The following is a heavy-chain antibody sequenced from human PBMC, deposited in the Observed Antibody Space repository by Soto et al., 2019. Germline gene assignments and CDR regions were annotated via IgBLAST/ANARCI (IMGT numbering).Heavy chain of an antibody. CDR3: ARDVGWVPGTPEERLVFDGMDV. J-gene: IGHJ6*02. V-gene: IGHV3-30-3*01. Sequence: QVQLVESGGGVVQPGRSLRLSCAASGFTFSSYAMHWVRQAPGKGLEWVAVISYDGSNKYYADSVKGRFTISRDNSKNTLYLQMNSLRAEDTAVYYCARDVGWVPGTPEERLVFDGMDVWGQGTTVTVSS. CDR2: ISYDGSNK. D-gene: IGHD3-10*02. CDR1: GFTFSSYA.